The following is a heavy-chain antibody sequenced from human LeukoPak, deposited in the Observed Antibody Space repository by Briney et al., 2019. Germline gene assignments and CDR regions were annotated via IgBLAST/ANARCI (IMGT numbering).Heavy chain of an antibody. J-gene: IGHJ5*02. CDR3: ARDQNWFDP. V-gene: IGHV1-2*02. CDR1: GYTFTGYY. Sequence: WASVKVSCKASGYTFTGYYIHWVRQAPGQGLEWMGWINPHSGGTNYAQKFQGGVTMTRDMSTSTVYMELSSLRSEDTAVYYCARDQNWFDPWGQGTLVTVSS. CDR2: INPHSGGT.